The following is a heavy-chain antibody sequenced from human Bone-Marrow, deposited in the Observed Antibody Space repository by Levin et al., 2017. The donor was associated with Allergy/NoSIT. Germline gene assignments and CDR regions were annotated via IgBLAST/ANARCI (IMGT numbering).Heavy chain of an antibody. CDR2: INAGNGGT. Sequence: GGSLRLSCKASGYTFTSYAIQWVRQATGQRLEWMGWINAGNGGTKYSQRFQGRVTITRDTSANTAYMELNSLRAEDTAIYYCARDKSSDGVTPDWYFDLWGRGTLVTVSS. CDR3: ARDKSSDGVTPDWYFDL. V-gene: IGHV1-3*01. CDR1: GYTFTSYA. D-gene: IGHD2-21*02. J-gene: IGHJ2*01.